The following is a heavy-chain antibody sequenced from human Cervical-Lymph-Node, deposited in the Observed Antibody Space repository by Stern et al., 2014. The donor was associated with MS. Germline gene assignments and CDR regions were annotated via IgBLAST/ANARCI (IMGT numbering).Heavy chain of an antibody. J-gene: IGHJ4*02. CDR3: ARDARPTLLPSRGYFDY. CDR1: GGTFSSYA. CDR2: IIPSFGTS. D-gene: IGHD2-15*01. V-gene: IGHV1-69*01. Sequence: VQLVQSGAEVKKPGSSVKVSCKASGGTFSSYAISWGRQAPGQGLEWMGGIIPSFGTSNYAEKFQGRVTITANESTSTAYMELSSLRSEDTAVYYCARDARPTLLPSRGYFDYWGQGTLVTVSS.